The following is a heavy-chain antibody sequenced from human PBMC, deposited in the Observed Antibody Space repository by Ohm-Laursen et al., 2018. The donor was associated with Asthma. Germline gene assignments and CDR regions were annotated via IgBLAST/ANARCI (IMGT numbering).Heavy chain of an antibody. Sequence: SLRLSCTASGFTFSSYAMTWVRQAPGKGLEWVSGISSSGGSTSYADDVKGRLIVSRDNSRNTLFLQMNSLRPDDTAVYYCARALPDYYDSSGYYGVIDYWGQGTLVTVSS. D-gene: IGHD3-22*01. V-gene: IGHV3-23*01. CDR2: ISSSGGST. CDR1: GFTFSSYA. J-gene: IGHJ4*02. CDR3: ARALPDYYDSSGYYGVIDY.